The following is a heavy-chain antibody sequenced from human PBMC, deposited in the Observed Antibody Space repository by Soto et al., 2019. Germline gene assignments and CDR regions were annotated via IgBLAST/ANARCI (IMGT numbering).Heavy chain of an antibody. CDR3: ARFDPGPYYFDH. V-gene: IGHV4-31*03. Sequence: PSETLSLTCTVSGGFIGTGGYYWNWIRQRPVQGLEWIGYIYDSGSTYYNPSLKGRVSISLDTSKNQFSLRLRSMTAADTAIYFCARFDPGPYYFDHWGQGSLVTVSS. CDR2: IYDSGST. CDR1: GGFIGTGGYY. J-gene: IGHJ4*02. D-gene: IGHD3-9*01.